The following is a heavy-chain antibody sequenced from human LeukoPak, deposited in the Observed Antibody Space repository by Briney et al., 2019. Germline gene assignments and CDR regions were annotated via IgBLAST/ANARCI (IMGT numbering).Heavy chain of an antibody. Sequence: ASVKVSCTASGYTFTSYGISWVRQAPGQGLEWMGWISAYNGNTNYAQKLQGRVTMTTDTSTSTAYMELRSLRSEDTAVYYCARDRPGRYCSTISCYSASPFDPWGQGTLVTVSS. CDR2: ISAYNGNT. V-gene: IGHV1-18*01. J-gene: IGHJ5*02. CDR3: ARDRPGRYCSTISCYSASPFDP. CDR1: GYTFTSYG. D-gene: IGHD2-2*02.